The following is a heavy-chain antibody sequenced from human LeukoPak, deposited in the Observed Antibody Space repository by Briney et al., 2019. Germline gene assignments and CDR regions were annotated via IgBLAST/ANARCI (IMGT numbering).Heavy chain of an antibody. V-gene: IGHV4-59*08. CDR3: ARQVGQMRFDS. Sequence: PSETLSLTCTVSGGSISSYYCSWIRQPPGKGLEWIGYIYGGGSTNYNPSLTSRVTISVDTSKNQFSLSLSSVTAADTAVYYCARQVGQMRFDSWGRGTLVTVSS. CDR2: IYGGGST. D-gene: IGHD1-26*01. J-gene: IGHJ5*01. CDR1: GGSISSYY.